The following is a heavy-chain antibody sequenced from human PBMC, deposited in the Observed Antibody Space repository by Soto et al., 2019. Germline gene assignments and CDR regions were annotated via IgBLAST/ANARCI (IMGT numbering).Heavy chain of an antibody. CDR3: GKDRVNNYGDAESYVDN. D-gene: IGHD4-17*01. Sequence: GSLRLSCAASGFTFSNYAMTWVRQAPGKGLEWVSTISGNGASTYYADSVKGRFSVSRDNSKNTLSLQMNSLRAEDTTLYYCGKDRVNNYGDAESYVDNWGQGTLVNVSS. V-gene: IGHV3-23*01. CDR2: ISGNGAST. J-gene: IGHJ4*02. CDR1: GFTFSNYA.